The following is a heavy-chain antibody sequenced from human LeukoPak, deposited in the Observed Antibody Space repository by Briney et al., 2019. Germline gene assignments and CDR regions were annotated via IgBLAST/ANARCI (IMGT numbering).Heavy chain of an antibody. Sequence: SETLSLTCAVYGGSFSGYYWSWIRQPPGKGLEWIGEINHSGSTNYNPSLKSRVTVSVDTSKNQFSLKLSSVTAADTAVYYCARSPRHSSSWYVIRLNWFDPWGQGTLVTVSS. J-gene: IGHJ5*02. CDR3: ARSPRHSSSWYVIRLNWFDP. V-gene: IGHV4-34*01. CDR2: INHSGST. CDR1: GGSFSGYY. D-gene: IGHD6-13*01.